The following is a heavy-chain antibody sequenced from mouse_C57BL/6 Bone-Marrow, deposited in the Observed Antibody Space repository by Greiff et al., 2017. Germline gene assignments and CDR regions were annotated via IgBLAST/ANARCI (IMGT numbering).Heavy chain of an antibody. V-gene: IGHV2-3*01. CDR3: AKTLIYDAMDY. Sequence: VQLQQSGPGLVAPSQSLSITCTVSGFSLTSSGVSWVRQPPGKGLEWLGVIWGDGSTNYHSALISSLSISKDNSKSQVFLTLNSLQTDDTATYYCAKTLIYDAMDYWGQGTSVTGSS. CDR1: GFSLTSSG. J-gene: IGHJ4*01. CDR2: IWGDGST.